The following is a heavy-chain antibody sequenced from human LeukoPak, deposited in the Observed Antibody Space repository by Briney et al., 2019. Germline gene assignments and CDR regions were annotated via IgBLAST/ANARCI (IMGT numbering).Heavy chain of an antibody. CDR3: ARQTGPGLFILP. J-gene: IGHJ4*02. D-gene: IGHD3/OR15-3a*01. V-gene: IGHV4-39*01. CDR2: IYYSGNT. Sequence: ETLSLTCTVSGVSISSSNSYWGWIRQPPGKGLEWIGSIYYSGNTYYNASLKSQVSISIDTSKNQFSLRLTSVTAADTAVYYCARQTGPGLFILPGGQGTLVTVSS. CDR1: GVSISSSNSY.